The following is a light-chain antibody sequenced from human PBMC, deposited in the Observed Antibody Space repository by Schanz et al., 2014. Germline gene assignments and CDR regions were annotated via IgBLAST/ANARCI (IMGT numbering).Light chain of an antibody. Sequence: EVVMTQSPATLSVSPGERATLSCRASQSVSINLAWYQQKPGQAPRLLIYGASTRATGIPARFSGIGSGTEFTLTISSLQSEDFAVYYCQQYNNWPYTFGQGTKLEIK. V-gene: IGKV3-15*01. CDR3: QQYNNWPYT. CDR1: QSVSIN. CDR2: GAS. J-gene: IGKJ2*01.